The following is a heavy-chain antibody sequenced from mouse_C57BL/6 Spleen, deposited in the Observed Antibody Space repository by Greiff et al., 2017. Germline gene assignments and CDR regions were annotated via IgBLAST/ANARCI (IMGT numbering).Heavy chain of an antibody. J-gene: IGHJ4*01. CDR2: IWSGGST. V-gene: IGHV2-2*01. Sequence: VQVVESGPGLVQPSQSLSITCTASGFSLTSYGVHWVRQSPGKGLEWLGVIWSGGSTDYNAAFISRLSISKDKSKSHVFLIMNSLQADDTAIDYCARNLGMITSCYLDYWGQGTSVTVSS. CDR3: ARNLGMITSCYLDY. CDR1: GFSLTSYG. D-gene: IGHD2-4*01.